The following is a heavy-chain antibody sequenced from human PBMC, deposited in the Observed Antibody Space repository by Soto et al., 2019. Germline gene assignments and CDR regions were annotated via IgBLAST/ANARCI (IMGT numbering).Heavy chain of an antibody. J-gene: IGHJ5*02. D-gene: IGHD6-19*01. CDR3: ARTGAVAGTRGNWFDP. Sequence: SETLSLTCTVSGGSISSYYWSWIRQPPGKGLEWIGYIYYSGSTNYNPSLKSRVTISVDTSKNQFSLKLSSVTAADTAVYYCARTGAVAGTRGNWFDPWGQGTLVTVSS. V-gene: IGHV4-59*08. CDR1: GGSISSYY. CDR2: IYYSGST.